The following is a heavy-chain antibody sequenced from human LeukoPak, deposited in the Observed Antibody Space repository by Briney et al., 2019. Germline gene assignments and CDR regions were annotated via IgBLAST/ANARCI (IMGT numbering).Heavy chain of an antibody. CDR3: ARDFSLTPYYYGSGSYSTGGY. V-gene: IGHV3-48*04. Sequence: GGSLRLSCEASGFTFNTYSMNWVRQAPGKGLEWVSYISSSGSTIYYADSVKGRFTISRDNAKNSLYLQMSSLRAEDTAVYYCARDFSLTPYYYGSGSYSTGGYWGQGTLVTVSP. J-gene: IGHJ4*02. CDR1: GFTFNTYS. CDR2: ISSSGSTI. D-gene: IGHD3-10*01.